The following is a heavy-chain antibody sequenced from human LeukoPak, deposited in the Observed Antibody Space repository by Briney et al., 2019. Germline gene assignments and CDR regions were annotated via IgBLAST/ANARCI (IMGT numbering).Heavy chain of an antibody. V-gene: IGHV1-2*02. J-gene: IGHJ4*02. CDR1: GYTFTGYY. CDR3: ARSRSRTPDPSPIDY. Sequence: ASVKVSCKASGYTFTGYYMHWVRQAPGQGLEWMGWINPNSGGTNYAQKFQGRVTMTRDMSTSTVYMELSSLRSEDTAVYYCARSRSRTPDPSPIDYWGQGTLVTVSS. CDR2: INPNSGGT. D-gene: IGHD1-14*01.